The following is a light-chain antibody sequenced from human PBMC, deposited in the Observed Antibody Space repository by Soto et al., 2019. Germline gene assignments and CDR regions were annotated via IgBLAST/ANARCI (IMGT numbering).Light chain of an antibody. CDR2: EVT. Sequence: QSVLTQPPSASGSPGQSVTISCTGTSSDVGGYNYVSWYQQHPGKAPKLMIYEVTKRPSGVPDRFSGSKSGNTASLTVSGLQAEDEADYYCSSYAVRNNLLFGGGTQLTVL. V-gene: IGLV2-8*01. CDR1: SSDVGGYNY. J-gene: IGLJ2*01. CDR3: SSYAVRNNLL.